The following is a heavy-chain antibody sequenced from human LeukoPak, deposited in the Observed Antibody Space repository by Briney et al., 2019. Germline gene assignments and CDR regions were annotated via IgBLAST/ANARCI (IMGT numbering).Heavy chain of an antibody. CDR3: ARDLGETVLMVYAN. CDR2: ISAYNGST. V-gene: IGHV1-18*01. CDR1: GYTFTSYG. D-gene: IGHD2-8*01. Sequence: ASVKVSCKASGYTFTSYGISWVRQAPGQGLEWMGWISAYNGSTNYAQKLQGRVTMTTDTSTSTAYMELRSLRSDDTAVYYCARDLGETVLMVYANWGQGTLVTVSS. J-gene: IGHJ4*02.